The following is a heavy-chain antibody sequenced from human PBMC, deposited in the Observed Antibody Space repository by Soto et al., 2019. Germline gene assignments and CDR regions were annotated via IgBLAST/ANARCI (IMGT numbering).Heavy chain of an antibody. D-gene: IGHD2-21*01. J-gene: IGHJ4*02. Sequence: GSLRLSCVASGFTFSSYWMTWVRQAPGKGLERVANIHQDGSDKYYVDSVKGRFTISRDNARNSLYLQMNSLRAEDTAVYYCATARRGGGASYWGQGTLVTVSS. V-gene: IGHV3-7*01. CDR2: IHQDGSDK. CDR3: ATARRGGGASY. CDR1: GFTFSSYW.